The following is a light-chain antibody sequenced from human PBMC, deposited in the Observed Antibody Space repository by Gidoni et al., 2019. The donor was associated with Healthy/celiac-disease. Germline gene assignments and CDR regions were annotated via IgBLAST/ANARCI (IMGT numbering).Light chain of an antibody. CDR1: SSTIGSNT. Sequence: QSVLTQPPSASWTPGQRVTISCSGSSSTIGSNTVNWYQQLPGTAPKRLIYSNNQRPSGVPDRFSGSKSGTSASLAIRGLQSEDEADYYCAAWDDSLNGRYVFGTGTKVTVL. J-gene: IGLJ1*01. V-gene: IGLV1-44*01. CDR2: SNN. CDR3: AAWDDSLNGRYV.